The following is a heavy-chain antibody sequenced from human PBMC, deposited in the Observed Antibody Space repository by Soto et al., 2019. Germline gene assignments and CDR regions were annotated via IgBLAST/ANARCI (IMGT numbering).Heavy chain of an antibody. CDR1: GYTFTSYA. CDR2: INAGNGNT. CDR3: ANAMVRGVDENWFDP. D-gene: IGHD3-10*01. J-gene: IGHJ5*02. V-gene: IGHV1-3*01. Sequence: ASVKVSCKASGYTFTSYAMHWVSHAPGQRLEWMGWINAGNGNTKDSQKFQGRGTITRDTSASTAYMELNSLRCEDTAVYYCANAMVRGVDENWFDPWGQGTRVTVSS.